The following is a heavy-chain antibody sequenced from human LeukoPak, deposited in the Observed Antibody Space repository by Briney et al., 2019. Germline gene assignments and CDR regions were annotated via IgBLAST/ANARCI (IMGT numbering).Heavy chain of an antibody. D-gene: IGHD4-11*01. Sequence: GSLRLSCAASGFTFSSYSMSWVRQAPGKGLEWVSYISSSGSSIYYADSMKGRFTVSRDNAKNSLYLQMNSLRAEDTAVYYCARESPYSNPTGDYWGQGTLVTVSS. CDR3: ARESPYSNPTGDY. J-gene: IGHJ4*02. CDR1: GFTFSSYS. V-gene: IGHV3-48*01. CDR2: ISSSGSSI.